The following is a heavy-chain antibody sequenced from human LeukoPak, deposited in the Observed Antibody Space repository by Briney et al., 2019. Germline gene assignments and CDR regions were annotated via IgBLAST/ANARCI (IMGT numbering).Heavy chain of an antibody. Sequence: SETLSLTCTVSGGSVSSGTYYWSWIRQPPGKGLEWIGYIYYTGSTNYNPSLKSRLTISVDTSKNQFSLKLSSVTAADTAVYYCARGRLNHYYGSGSIFDYWGQGTLVTVSS. CDR2: IYYTGST. D-gene: IGHD3-10*01. J-gene: IGHJ4*02. V-gene: IGHV4-61*01. CDR3: ARGRLNHYYGSGSIFDY. CDR1: GGSVSSGTYY.